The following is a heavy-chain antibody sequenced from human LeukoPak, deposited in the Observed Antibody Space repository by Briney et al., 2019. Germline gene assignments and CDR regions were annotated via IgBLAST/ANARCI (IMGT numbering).Heavy chain of an antibody. Sequence: SETLSLTCTVSGGSISSYYWSWIRQPPGKGLEWIGYIYYSGSTNYNPSLKSRVTIPVDTSKNQFSLKLSSVTAADTAVYYCARHGVYYYDSSGSDYFDYWGQGTLVTVSS. CDR1: GGSISSYY. D-gene: IGHD3-22*01. V-gene: IGHV4-59*08. CDR2: IYYSGST. CDR3: ARHGVYYYDSSGSDYFDY. J-gene: IGHJ4*02.